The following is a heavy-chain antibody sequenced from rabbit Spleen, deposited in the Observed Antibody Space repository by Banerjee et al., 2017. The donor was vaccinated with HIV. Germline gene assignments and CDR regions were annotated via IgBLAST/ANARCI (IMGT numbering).Heavy chain of an antibody. Sequence: EQLVESGGGLVQPEGSLTLTCTASGFSFSSSYYMCWVRQAPGKGLEWIACIDAGSSGTTYYATWAKGRFTISKTSSTTVTLQMPSLTAADTATYFCARETSSGWGVVSFYFNLWGPGTLVTVS. CDR1: GFSFSSSYY. CDR2: IDAGSSGTT. CDR3: ARETSSGWGVVSFYFNL. D-gene: IGHD4-1*01. J-gene: IGHJ4*01. V-gene: IGHV1S45*01.